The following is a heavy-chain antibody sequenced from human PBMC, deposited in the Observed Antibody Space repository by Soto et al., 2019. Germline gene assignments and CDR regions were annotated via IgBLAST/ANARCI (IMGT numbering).Heavy chain of an antibody. CDR2: IWYDGSNE. J-gene: IGHJ6*02. CDR3: ARDPSIPFGVPIRGENYRLDV. Sequence: PGGSLRLSCAASGFTFSRNGMDWVRQAPGKXLEWLAFIWYDGSNEYYADSVKGRFTISRGNSKSTLYLQMNSLRAEETAIYYCARDPSIPFGVPIRGENYRLDVWGQGNTVTVSS. D-gene: IGHD3-3*01. CDR1: GFTFSRNG. V-gene: IGHV3-33*07.